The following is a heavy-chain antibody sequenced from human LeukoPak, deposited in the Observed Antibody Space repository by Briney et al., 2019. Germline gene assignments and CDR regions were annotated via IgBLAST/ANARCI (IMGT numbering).Heavy chain of an antibody. CDR3: ARGHYYDSSGYYRSDY. Sequence: ASVKVSCKASGYTFTSYGISWVRQAPGQGLEWMGWISAYNGNTNYAQKLQGRVTMTTDTSTSTAYMELRSLRSDDTAVYYCARGHYYDSSGYYRSDYWGQGTLVTVSS. J-gene: IGHJ4*02. V-gene: IGHV1-18*01. CDR1: GYTFTSYG. CDR2: ISAYNGNT. D-gene: IGHD3-22*01.